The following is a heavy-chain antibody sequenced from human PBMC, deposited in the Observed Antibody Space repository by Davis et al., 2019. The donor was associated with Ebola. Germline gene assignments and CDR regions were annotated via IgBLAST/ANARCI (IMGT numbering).Heavy chain of an antibody. Sequence: ESLKISCAVYGGSFSGYYWSWIRQPPGKGLEWIGEINHSGSTNYNPSLKSRVTISVDTSKNQFSLKLSSVTAADTAVYYCARGCRSLGKDAFDIWGQGTMVTVSS. CDR1: GGSFSGYY. V-gene: IGHV4-34*01. D-gene: IGHD7-27*01. CDR3: ARGCRSLGKDAFDI. CDR2: INHSGST. J-gene: IGHJ3*02.